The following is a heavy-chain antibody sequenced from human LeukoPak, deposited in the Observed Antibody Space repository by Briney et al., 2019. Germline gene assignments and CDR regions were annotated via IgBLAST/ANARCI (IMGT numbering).Heavy chain of an antibody. V-gene: IGHV4-4*07. Sequence: SETLSLTCTVSGGSISSYYWSWIRQPAGKGLEWIGRIYTSGSTNYNPSLKSRVTMSVDTSKSQFSLKLSSVTAADTAVYYCARDNDYGGTFDYWGQGTLVTVSS. CDR3: ARDNDYGGTFDY. CDR2: IYTSGST. D-gene: IGHD4-17*01. CDR1: GGSISSYY. J-gene: IGHJ4*02.